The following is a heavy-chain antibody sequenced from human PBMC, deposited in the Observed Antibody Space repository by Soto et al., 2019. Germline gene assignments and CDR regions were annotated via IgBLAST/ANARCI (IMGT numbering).Heavy chain of an antibody. CDR1: GDTFSTYG. Sequence: QVQLVQSGAEVKKPGSSVKVSCKASGDTFSTYGITWVRQAPGQGLEWMGGIIPIFGTSNYAQKFQGRVTITADESTTTAYMELNSLISEDTAVYYCAGKTGISGRAFDVWGRGTLVTVSS. CDR2: IIPIFGTS. CDR3: AGKTGISGRAFDV. D-gene: IGHD1-1*01. J-gene: IGHJ3*01. V-gene: IGHV1-69*01.